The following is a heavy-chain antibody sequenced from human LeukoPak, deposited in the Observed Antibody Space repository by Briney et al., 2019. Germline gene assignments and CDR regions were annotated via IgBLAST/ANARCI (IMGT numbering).Heavy chain of an antibody. CDR1: GFSLSTSGVG. V-gene: IGHV2-5*01. CDR2: IYWNDDK. J-gene: IGHJ5*02. Sequence: SGPTLVNPTQTLTLPCTFSGFSLSTSGVGVGWIRQPPGKALDWLALIYWNDDKRYSPSLKSRLTITKDTSKNQVVLTMTNMEPVDTATYYRAHRSEYSDCSGCHGLFDPSGQGTLVTVST. D-gene: IGHD2-15*01. CDR3: AHRSEYSDCSGCHGLFDP.